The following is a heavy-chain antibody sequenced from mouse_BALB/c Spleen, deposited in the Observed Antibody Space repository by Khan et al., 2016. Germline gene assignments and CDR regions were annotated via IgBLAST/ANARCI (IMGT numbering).Heavy chain of an antibody. CDR2: ISDGGSYT. Sequence: EVELVESGGGLVKPGGSLKLSCAASGFTFSDYYMYWVRQTPEKRLEWVATISDGGSYTYYPDSVKGRFTISRDNAKNNLYLQMSSLKSEDTAMYYCARWGLRGGAWFAYWGQGTLVTVSA. CDR1: GFTFSDYY. CDR3: ARWGLRGGAWFAY. D-gene: IGHD2-4*01. V-gene: IGHV5-4*02. J-gene: IGHJ3*01.